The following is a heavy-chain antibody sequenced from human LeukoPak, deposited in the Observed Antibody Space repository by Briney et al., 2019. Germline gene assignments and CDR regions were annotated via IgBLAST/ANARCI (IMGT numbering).Heavy chain of an antibody. J-gene: IGHJ5*02. CDR2: IYYSGST. CDR1: GGSISSSSYY. D-gene: IGHD3-9*01. Sequence: SETLSLTCTVSGGSISSSSYYWGWIRQPPGKGLEWIGSIYYSGSTYYNPSLKSRVTISVDTSKNQFSLKLSSVTAADTAVYYCARHPLNGAYDILENWFDPWGQGTLVTVSS. V-gene: IGHV4-39*01. CDR3: ARHPLNGAYDILENWFDP.